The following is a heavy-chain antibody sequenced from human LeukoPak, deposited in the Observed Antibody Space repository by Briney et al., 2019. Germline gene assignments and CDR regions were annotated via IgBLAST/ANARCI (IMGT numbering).Heavy chain of an antibody. CDR3: TSTYYSRRAVDHPV. J-gene: IGHJ4*02. CDR1: GVTFSNAW. Sequence: GGSLRLSCAASGVTFSNAWMSWVRQAPGKGLEWVGRIKSKTDGGTTDYAAPVKGRITMSRDDSKNTLYLQMDSLKTEDTAVYYCTSTYYSRRAVDHPVWGQGTLVTVSS. CDR2: IKSKTDGGTT. V-gene: IGHV3-15*01. D-gene: IGHD2/OR15-2a*01.